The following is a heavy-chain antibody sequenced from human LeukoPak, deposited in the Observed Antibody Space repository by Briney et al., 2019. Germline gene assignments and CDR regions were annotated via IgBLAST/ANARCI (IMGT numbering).Heavy chain of an antibody. CDR2: ISAYNGNT. Sequence: ASVKVSCKASGYTFTSYGISWVRQAPGQGLEWMGWISAYNGNTNYAQKFQGRVTITADESTSTAYMELSSLRSEDTAVYYCAKEVAARRVSWGQGTLVTVSS. D-gene: IGHD6-6*01. CDR1: GYTFTSYG. CDR3: AKEVAARRVS. J-gene: IGHJ4*02. V-gene: IGHV1-18*01.